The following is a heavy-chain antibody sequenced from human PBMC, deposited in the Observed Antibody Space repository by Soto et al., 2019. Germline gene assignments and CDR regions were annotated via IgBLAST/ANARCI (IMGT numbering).Heavy chain of an antibody. V-gene: IGHV4-59*01. CDR2: IYYRGST. CDR1: GGSISSYY. J-gene: IGHJ6*02. Sequence: QVQLQESGPGLVKPSETLSLTCTVSGGSISSYYWSWIRQPPGKGLEWIGYIYYRGSTNYNPSLTSRVTISVDTSKNQFSLKLSSVTAADTAVYYCARVVVGARYYYGMDVWGQGTTVTVSS. D-gene: IGHD1-26*01. CDR3: ARVVVGARYYYGMDV.